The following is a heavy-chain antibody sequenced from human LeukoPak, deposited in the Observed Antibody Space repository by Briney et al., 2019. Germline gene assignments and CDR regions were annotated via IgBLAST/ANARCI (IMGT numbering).Heavy chain of an antibody. CDR2: ISYDGSNK. J-gene: IGHJ4*02. D-gene: IGHD3-22*01. CDR3: ARLRGPTYYYDSSGRYFDY. V-gene: IGHV3-30*03. Sequence: GGSLRLSCAAFGFTFSSYGMHWVRQAPGKGLEWVAVISYDGSNKYYADSVKGRFTISRDNAKNSLYLQMNSLRAEDTALYYCARLRGPTYYYDSSGRYFDYWGQGTLVTVSS. CDR1: GFTFSSYG.